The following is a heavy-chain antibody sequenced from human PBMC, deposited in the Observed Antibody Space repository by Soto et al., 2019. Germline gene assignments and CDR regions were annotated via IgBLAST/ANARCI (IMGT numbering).Heavy chain of an antibody. CDR2: ISSSSSYI. D-gene: IGHD2-15*01. Sequence: GGSLRLSCAASGFTFSSYSMNWVRQAPGKGLEWVSSISSSSSYIYYADSVKGRFTISRDNAKNSLYLQMNSLRAADTAVYYCARVRSGSSDAFDIWGQGTMVTVSS. CDR1: GFTFSSYS. CDR3: ARVRSGSSDAFDI. J-gene: IGHJ3*02. V-gene: IGHV3-21*01.